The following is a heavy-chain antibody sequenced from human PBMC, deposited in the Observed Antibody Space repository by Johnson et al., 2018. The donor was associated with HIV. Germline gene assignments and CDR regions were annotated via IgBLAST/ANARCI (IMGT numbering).Heavy chain of an antibody. J-gene: IGHJ3*02. CDR3: ARDPSRSPGAFDI. CDR1: GLTFSSYG. Sequence: QVQLVESGGGVVQPGGSLRLSCAASGLTFSSYGMHWVRQAPGKGLEWVAFIRYDGSNKNYADSVKGRFTISRDNSKNTLYLQMNSLRADDTAVYYCARDPSRSPGAFDIWGQGTMVTVSS. V-gene: IGHV3-30*02. CDR2: IRYDGSNK.